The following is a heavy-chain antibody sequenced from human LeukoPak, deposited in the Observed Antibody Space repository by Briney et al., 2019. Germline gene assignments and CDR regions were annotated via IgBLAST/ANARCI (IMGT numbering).Heavy chain of an antibody. CDR3: ARGHYYGSGSYYKVVRKMYYFDY. CDR1: GGSFSGYY. CDR2: INHSGST. Sequence: PSETLSLTCAVYGGSFSGYYWSWIRQPPGKGLEWIGEINHSGSTNYNPSLKSRVTISVDTSKNQFPLKLSSVTAADTAVYYCARGHYYGSGSYYKVVRKMYYFDYWGQGTLVTVSS. V-gene: IGHV4-34*01. J-gene: IGHJ4*02. D-gene: IGHD3-10*01.